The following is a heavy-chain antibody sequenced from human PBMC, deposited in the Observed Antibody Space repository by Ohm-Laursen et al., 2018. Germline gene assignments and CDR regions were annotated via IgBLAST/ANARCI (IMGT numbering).Heavy chain of an antibody. Sequence: ASVKVSCNASGYTFTSYGTSWVRQAPAQGPEWMGGISGYNGVTNYAQKFQGRVTMTRETSTSTAYMELRSLTSDDTAVYYCARVPVPMVRDFDYWGQGTLVPVS. J-gene: IGHJ4*02. V-gene: IGHV1-18*01. CDR3: ARVPVPMVRDFDY. CDR2: ISGYNGVT. D-gene: IGHD3-10*01. CDR1: GYTFTSYG.